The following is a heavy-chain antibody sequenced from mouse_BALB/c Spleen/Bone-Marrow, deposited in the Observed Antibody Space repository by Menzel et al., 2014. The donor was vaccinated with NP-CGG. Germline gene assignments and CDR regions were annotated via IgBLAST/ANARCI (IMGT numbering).Heavy chain of an antibody. CDR2: IYPSDTYT. D-gene: IGHD1-1*01. Sequence: VKLMESGAELVRPGASVKLSCRASGYTFTSYWINRVKQRPGQGLEWIGNIYPSDTYTNYNQRFKDKATLTVDKSSSTAYMQLSSPTSEDSAVYYCTRYGNSHYYAVDYWGQGTSVTVSS. V-gene: IGHV1-69*02. CDR3: TRYGNSHYYAVDY. J-gene: IGHJ4*01. CDR1: GYTFTSYW.